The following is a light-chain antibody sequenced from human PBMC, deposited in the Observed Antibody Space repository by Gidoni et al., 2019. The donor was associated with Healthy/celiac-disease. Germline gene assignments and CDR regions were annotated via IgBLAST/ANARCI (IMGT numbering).Light chain of an antibody. CDR2: QAS. J-gene: IGLJ2*01. Sequence: SSELTQPPSVSVSPGQTASITCSGDKLGDKYACCYQQKPGQSPVLVIYQASKRPSGIPERFSGSNSGNTATLTISGTQAMDEADYYCQAWDSSTVVFGGGTKLTVL. CDR1: KLGDKY. V-gene: IGLV3-1*01. CDR3: QAWDSSTVV.